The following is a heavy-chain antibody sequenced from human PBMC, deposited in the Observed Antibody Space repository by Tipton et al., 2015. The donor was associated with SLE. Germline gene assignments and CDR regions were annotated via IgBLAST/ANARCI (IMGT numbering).Heavy chain of an antibody. CDR2: ISAYNGNT. CDR1: GYTFTSYG. J-gene: IGHJ3*02. D-gene: IGHD6-6*01. Sequence: QSGPEVKKPGASVKVSCKASGYTFTSYGISWVRQAPGQGLEWMGWISAYNGNTNYAQKLQGRATMTTDTSTSTAYMELRSLRSDDTAVYYCAIPRGIAARDDAFDIWGQGTMVTVSS. V-gene: IGHV1-18*01. CDR3: AIPRGIAARDDAFDI.